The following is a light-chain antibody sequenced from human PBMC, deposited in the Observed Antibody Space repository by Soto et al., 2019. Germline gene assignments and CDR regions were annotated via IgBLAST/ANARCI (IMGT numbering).Light chain of an antibody. CDR3: SSYTSSSIPVV. CDR2: EVT. Sequence: QSVLNQPASVSGSPGQSITISCTGTSSDIGTYNYVSWYQQHPGKAPKVMIYEVTNRPSGVSNRFSGSKSGNTASLTISGLQAEDEADYYCSSYTSSSIPVVFGGGTKVTVL. J-gene: IGLJ2*01. V-gene: IGLV2-14*01. CDR1: SSDIGTYNY.